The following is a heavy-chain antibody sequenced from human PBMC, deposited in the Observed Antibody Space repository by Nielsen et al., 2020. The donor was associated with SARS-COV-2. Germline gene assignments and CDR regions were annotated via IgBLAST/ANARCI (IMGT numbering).Heavy chain of an antibody. J-gene: IGHJ6*02. CDR2: ISYDGSNK. CDR3: AKDLRSSSWGRYYYYYGMDV. D-gene: IGHD6-13*01. V-gene: IGHV3-30*18. Sequence: WIRQPPGKGLEWVAVISYDGSNKYYADSVKGRFTISRDNSKNTLYLQMNSLRAGDTAVYYCAKDLRSSSWGRYYYYYGMDVWGQGTTVTVSS.